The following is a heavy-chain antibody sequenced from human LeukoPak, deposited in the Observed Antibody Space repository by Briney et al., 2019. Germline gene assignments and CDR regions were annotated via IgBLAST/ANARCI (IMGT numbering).Heavy chain of an antibody. Sequence: SVKVSCKASGGTFSSYAISWVRQAPGQGLEWMGRIIPILGIANYAQKFQGRVTITADKSTSTAYMELSSLRSEDTAVDYCARDGKGLPQTDDYRGQGTLVTVSS. D-gene: IGHD3-16*01. CDR1: GGTFSSYA. CDR2: IIPILGIA. J-gene: IGHJ4*02. V-gene: IGHV1-69*04. CDR3: ARDGKGLPQTDDY.